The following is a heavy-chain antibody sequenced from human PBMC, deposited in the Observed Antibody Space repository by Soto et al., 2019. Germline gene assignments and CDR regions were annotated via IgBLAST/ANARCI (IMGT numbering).Heavy chain of an antibody. Sequence: QITLKESGPTLVKPTQTLTLTCTFSGFSLSTSGVGVAWIRQPPGKALEWLALIYWADDKRYNPSLKSRLTITEDDSKSQVVLKMTNMDPDDTATYYCAHSQTTGGYCSGGSCHFDYWGQGTLVTVSS. CDR3: AHSQTTGGYCSGGSCHFDY. CDR2: IYWADDK. CDR1: GFSLSTSGVG. J-gene: IGHJ4*02. V-gene: IGHV2-5*02. D-gene: IGHD2-15*01.